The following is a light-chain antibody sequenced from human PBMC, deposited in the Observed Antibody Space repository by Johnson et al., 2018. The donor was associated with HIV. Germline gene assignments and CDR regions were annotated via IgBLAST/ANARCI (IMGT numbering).Light chain of an antibody. CDR1: SSNIGNNY. CDR2: ETN. Sequence: QSVLTQPPSVSAAPGQRVTISCSGSSSNIGNNYVSWYQQLPGTAPKLLIYETNKRPSEIPDRFSGSKSGTSATLGITGLQTEDEAEYYCGTWDSSLSAGPYVFGTGTQVTVL. J-gene: IGLJ1*01. V-gene: IGLV1-51*01. CDR3: GTWDSSLSAGPYV.